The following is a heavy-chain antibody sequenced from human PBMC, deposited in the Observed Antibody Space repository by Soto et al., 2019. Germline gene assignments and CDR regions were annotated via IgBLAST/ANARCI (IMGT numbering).Heavy chain of an antibody. Sequence: GGALRLSCAASGFTVSGYGMHWVRQAPGKGLEWVAVISYDGSNKYYADSVKGRFTISRDNSKNTLYLQMNSLRAEDTAVYYCAKDGIHYLDYYDTSGYPPRWPDYWGQGTPFPVS. CDR2: ISYDGSNK. J-gene: IGHJ4*02. CDR3: AKDGIHYLDYYDTSGYPPRWPDY. CDR1: GFTVSGYG. D-gene: IGHD3-22*01. V-gene: IGHV3-30*18.